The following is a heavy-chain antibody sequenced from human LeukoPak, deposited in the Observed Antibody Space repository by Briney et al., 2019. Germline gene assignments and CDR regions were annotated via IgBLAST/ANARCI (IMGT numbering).Heavy chain of an antibody. CDR2: IYYSGST. V-gene: IGHV4-61*01. J-gene: IGHJ4*02. CDR1: GGSVSSGSYY. Sequence: SETLSLTCTVSGGSVSSGSYYWSWIRQPPGKGLEWIGYIYYSGSTNYNPSLKSRVTMSIDTSKNQLSLKLSSVTAAVTAVYYCAREVWELPGGDFDYWGQGTLVTVSS. CDR3: AREVWELPGGDFDY. D-gene: IGHD1-26*01.